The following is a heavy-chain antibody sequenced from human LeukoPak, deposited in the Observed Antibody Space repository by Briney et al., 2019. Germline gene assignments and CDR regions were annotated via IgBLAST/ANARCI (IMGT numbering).Heavy chain of an antibody. J-gene: IGHJ4*02. V-gene: IGHV3-23*01. CDR3: AKAPGDCSSTSCFSFDY. CDR2: ISGSGGST. D-gene: IGHD2-2*01. Sequence: GGSLRLSCAASGFTFSSYAMSWVRQAPGKGLEWVSAISGSGGSTYYADSVKGRLTISRDNSKNTLYLQMNSLRAEDTAVYYCAKAPGDCSSTSCFSFDYWGQGTLVTVSS. CDR1: GFTFSSYA.